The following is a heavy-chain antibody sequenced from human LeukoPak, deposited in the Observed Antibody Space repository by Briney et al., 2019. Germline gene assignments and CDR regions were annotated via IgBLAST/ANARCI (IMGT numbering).Heavy chain of an antibody. D-gene: IGHD1-26*01. CDR2: INHSGST. Sequence: PSETLSLTCAVYGGSFSGHYWSWIRQPPGKGLEWIGEINHSGSTNYNPSLKSRVTISVDTSKNQFFLKLSSVTAADTAVYYCAKAEKYSGRVFDCWGQGTLVTVSS. CDR3: AKAEKYSGRVFDC. J-gene: IGHJ4*02. CDR1: GGSFSGHY. V-gene: IGHV4-34*01.